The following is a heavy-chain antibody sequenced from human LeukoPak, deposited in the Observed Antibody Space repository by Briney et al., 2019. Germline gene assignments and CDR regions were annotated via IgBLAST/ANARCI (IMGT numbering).Heavy chain of an antibody. CDR3: ASTYSSGYNEGYYFDY. Sequence: MSSETLSLTCTVSGGSISSYYWSWIRQPPGKGLEWIGYIYYSGSTNYNPSLKSRVTISVDTSKNQFSLKLSSVTAADTAVYYCASTYSSGYNEGYYFDYWGQGTLVTVSS. V-gene: IGHV4-59*01. CDR1: GGSISSYY. D-gene: IGHD6-19*01. CDR2: IYYSGST. J-gene: IGHJ4*02.